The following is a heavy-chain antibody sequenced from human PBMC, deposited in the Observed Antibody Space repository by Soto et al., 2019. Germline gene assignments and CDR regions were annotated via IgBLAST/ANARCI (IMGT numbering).Heavy chain of an antibody. V-gene: IGHV4-34*01. CDR2: INHSGST. J-gene: IGHJ5*02. D-gene: IGHD3-9*01. CDR1: GGSFSGYY. CDR3: ARGGRRDFDWKRLCWFDP. Sequence: QVQLQQWGPGLLKPSETLSLTCAVYGGSFSGYYWSWIRQPPGKGLEWIGEINHSGSTNYNPSLKSRVTISVDTSKNQFSLKLSSVTSADTAVYYCARGGRRDFDWKRLCWFDPWGQGTLVTVSS.